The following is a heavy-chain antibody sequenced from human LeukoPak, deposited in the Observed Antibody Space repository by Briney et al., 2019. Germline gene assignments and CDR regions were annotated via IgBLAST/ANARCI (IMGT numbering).Heavy chain of an antibody. CDR3: AKDQRAYRIAAAGNLLGY. Sequence: GGSLRLSCAASGFTFSSYGMSWVRQAPGKGLEWVSAISGSGGSTYYADSVKGRFTISRDNSKNTLYLQMNSLRAEDTAVYYCAKDQRAYRIAAAGNLLGYWGQGTLVTVSS. CDR1: GFTFSSYG. D-gene: IGHD6-13*01. J-gene: IGHJ4*02. CDR2: ISGSGGST. V-gene: IGHV3-23*01.